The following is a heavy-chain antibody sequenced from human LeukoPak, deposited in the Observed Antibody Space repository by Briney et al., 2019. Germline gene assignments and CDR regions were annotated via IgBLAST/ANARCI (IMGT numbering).Heavy chain of an antibody. V-gene: IGHV3-23*01. J-gene: IGHJ5*01. CDR1: GFTFNIYS. Sequence: GGSLRFSCVASGFTFNIYSMSWVRQAPGKGLEWVSSITSSGDATFYADSVKDHFTISRDNSRSTLYLQMSRLRVEDTAVYYCAKDRPNYHESNGHYYRLNGDSWGQGTLVTVSS. CDR3: AKDRPNYHESNGHYYRLNGDS. CDR2: ITSSGDAT. D-gene: IGHD3-22*01.